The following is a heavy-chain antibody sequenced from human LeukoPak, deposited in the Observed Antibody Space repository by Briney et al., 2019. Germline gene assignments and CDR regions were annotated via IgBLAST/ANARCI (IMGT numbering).Heavy chain of an antibody. Sequence: PGGSLRLSCAASGFTFSSYGMPWVRQAPGKGLEWVAVIWYDGSNKYYADSVKGRFTISRDNSKNTLYLQMNSLRAEDTAVYYCASDYGDYGTDYEYLPLLHWGQGTLVTVSS. V-gene: IGHV3-33*08. D-gene: IGHD4-17*01. CDR2: IWYDGSNK. J-gene: IGHJ4*02. CDR1: GFTFSSYG. CDR3: ASDYGDYGTDYEYLPLLH.